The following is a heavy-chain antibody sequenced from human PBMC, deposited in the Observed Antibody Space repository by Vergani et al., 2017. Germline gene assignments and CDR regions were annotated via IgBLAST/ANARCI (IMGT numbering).Heavy chain of an antibody. V-gene: IGHV3-15*01. CDR1: GFTFSNAW. J-gene: IGHJ4*02. CDR3: TTVGTIFGVVPY. CDR2: IKSKTDGGTT. Sequence: EVQLVESGGGLVKPGGSLRLSCAASGFTFSNAWMSWVRQAPGTGLEWVGRIKSKTDGGTTDYAAPVKARFTIARDNSKNTLYLKMNSLKTEHTAVYYCTTVGTIFGVVPYWGQGTLVTVSS. D-gene: IGHD3-3*01.